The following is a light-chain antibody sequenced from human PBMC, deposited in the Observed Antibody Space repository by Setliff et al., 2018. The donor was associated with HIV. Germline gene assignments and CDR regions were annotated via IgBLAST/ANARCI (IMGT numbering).Light chain of an antibody. Sequence: QSALTQPPSASGIPGQRVTISCSGSSSNIGTNTVTWYQQFPGTAPTLLIYNNNQRPSGVPDRFSGSKSGTSASLAISGLQSEDEAHYYCAAWDDSLNGPDYVFGTGTKGTVL. V-gene: IGLV1-44*01. CDR1: SSNIGTNT. CDR2: NNN. J-gene: IGLJ1*01. CDR3: AAWDDSLNGPDYV.